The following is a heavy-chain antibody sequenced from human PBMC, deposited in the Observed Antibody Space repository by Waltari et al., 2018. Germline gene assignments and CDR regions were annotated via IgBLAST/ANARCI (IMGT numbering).Heavy chain of an antibody. J-gene: IGHJ6*02. D-gene: IGHD1-1*01. Sequence: EEQLVESGGGLVQPGDSLRLSCAASGFTFSSFWMNWVRQAPGKGPLWVSRIISDASDTTYADSVKCRFTISRDNARNTLYLQMNRLRAEDTAVYFCARVSRRMYRIPVPGRHYYYGLDVWGQGTTVTVSS. CDR3: ARVSRRMYRIPVPGRHYYYGLDV. V-gene: IGHV3-74*03. CDR1: GFTFSSFW. CDR2: IISDASDT.